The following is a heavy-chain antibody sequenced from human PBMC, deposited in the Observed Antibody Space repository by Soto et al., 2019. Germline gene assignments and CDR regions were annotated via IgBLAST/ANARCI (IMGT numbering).Heavy chain of an antibody. Sequence: ASVKVYCKASGGGNLRDYRTTWVRRASGQGLEWMGGIIPKLGSANYAQNFQGRVTVTADESTNTVYMELRSLRSDDTAVYYCERGGDGYRFGHAYRGQGTPVTVSS. V-gene: IGHV1-69*13. J-gene: IGHJ4*02. CDR2: IIPKLGSA. CDR1: GGGNLRDYR. CDR3: ERGGDGYRFGHAY. D-gene: IGHD2-21*01.